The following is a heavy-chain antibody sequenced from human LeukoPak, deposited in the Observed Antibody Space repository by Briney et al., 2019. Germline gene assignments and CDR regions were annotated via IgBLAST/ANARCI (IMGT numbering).Heavy chain of an antibody. V-gene: IGHV3-30*02. D-gene: IGHD3-10*01. CDR1: GFTFSSYG. CDR2: IRYDGSNK. Sequence: GGSLRLSCAASGFTFSSYGMHWVRQAPGKGLEWVAFIRYDGSNKYYADSVKGRFIISRDNSKNTLYLQMNSLRAEDTAVYYCPRVAYYYGSGSYVSDYWGQGTLVTVSS. J-gene: IGHJ4*02. CDR3: PRVAYYYGSGSYVSDY.